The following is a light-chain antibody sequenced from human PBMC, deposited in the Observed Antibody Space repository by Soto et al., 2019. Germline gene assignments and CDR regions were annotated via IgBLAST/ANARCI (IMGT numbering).Light chain of an antibody. V-gene: IGKV3-20*01. CDR2: GAS. J-gene: IGKJ1*01. CDR1: QSVSSNY. Sequence: EIVLTQSPGTLSLSPGERATLSCRASQSVSSNYLAWYRRKPGQAPSLLIYGASTRATGIPGRFSGSGSGTDXXXXXXXXXPXDFAVYYCQQYGSSPPTFGQGTKVEFK. CDR3: QQYGSSPPT.